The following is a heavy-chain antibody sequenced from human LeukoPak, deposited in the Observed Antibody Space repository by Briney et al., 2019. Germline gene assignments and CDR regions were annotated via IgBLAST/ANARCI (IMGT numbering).Heavy chain of an antibody. CDR3: ARDRMYCSSTSCYEAGY. CDR1: GYTFTGYG. Sequence: ASVKVSCKASGYTFTGYGISWVRQAPGQGLEWMGWISAYNGNTNYAQKLQGRVTMTTDTSTSTAYMELRSLRSDDTAVYYCARDRMYCSSTSCYEAGYWGQGTLVTVSS. J-gene: IGHJ4*02. V-gene: IGHV1-18*01. CDR2: ISAYNGNT. D-gene: IGHD2-2*01.